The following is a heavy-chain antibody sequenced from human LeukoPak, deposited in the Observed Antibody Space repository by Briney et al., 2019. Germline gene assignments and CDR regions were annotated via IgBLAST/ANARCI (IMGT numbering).Heavy chain of an antibody. J-gene: IGHJ6*03. D-gene: IGHD3-9*01. CDR2: IYYSGST. CDR1: GGSISSSSYY. V-gene: IGHV4-39*07. CDR3: ARVLRVTISDYYYYMDV. Sequence: SETLSLTCTVSGGSISSSSYYWGWIRQPPGKGLEGIGSIYYSGSTYYNPSLKSRVTISVDTSKNQFSLKLSSVTAADTAVYYCARVLRVTISDYYYYMDVWGKGTTVTVSS.